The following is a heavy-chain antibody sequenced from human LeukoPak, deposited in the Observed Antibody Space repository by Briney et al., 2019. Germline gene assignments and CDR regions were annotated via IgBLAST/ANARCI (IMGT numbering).Heavy chain of an antibody. V-gene: IGHV1-69*13. Sequence: ASVKVSCKASGGTFSSYAISWVRQAPGQGLEWMGGIIPIFGTANYAQKFQGRVTITADESTSTAYMELSSLRSEDTAVYYCARVMTTVTTRWFDPWGQGTLVTVSS. J-gene: IGHJ5*02. CDR1: GGTFSSYA. D-gene: IGHD4-11*01. CDR2: IIPIFGTA. CDR3: ARVMTTVTTRWFDP.